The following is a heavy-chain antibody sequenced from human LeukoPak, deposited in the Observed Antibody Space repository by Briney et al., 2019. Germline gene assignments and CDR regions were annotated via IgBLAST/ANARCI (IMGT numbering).Heavy chain of an antibody. CDR3: AREGSPFYYYYMDV. Sequence: ASVKVSCKASGYTFTSYGISWVRQAPGQGLEWMGWISTYNGNTNYAQKLQGRVTMTTDTSTSIAYMELRSLRSDDTAVYYCAREGSPFYYYYMDVWGKGTTVTVSS. V-gene: IGHV1-18*01. CDR1: GYTFTSYG. D-gene: IGHD2-15*01. CDR2: ISTYNGNT. J-gene: IGHJ6*03.